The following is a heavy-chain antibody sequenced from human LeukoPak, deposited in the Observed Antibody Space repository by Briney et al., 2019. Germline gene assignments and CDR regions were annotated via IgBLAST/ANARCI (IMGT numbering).Heavy chain of an antibody. Sequence: SETLSLTCTVSGGSVSNGNYYWSWLRQPPGKALEWIGYIYYSGSTYHNPSLEGRVTISVDTSKNQFSVKLSSVTTADTAVYYCARSQNYYGSGDYWSQGTLVTVSS. CDR3: ARSQNYYGSGDY. CDR1: GGSVSNGNYY. D-gene: IGHD3-10*01. J-gene: IGHJ4*02. CDR2: IYYSGST. V-gene: IGHV4-61*01.